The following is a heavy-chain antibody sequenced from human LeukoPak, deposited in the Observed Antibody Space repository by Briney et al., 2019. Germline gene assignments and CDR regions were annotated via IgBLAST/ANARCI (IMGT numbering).Heavy chain of an antibody. CDR2: IYYSGST. V-gene: IGHV4-59*01. CDR3: ARGIIGVAITGAFDI. Sequence: SETLSLTCTVSGGSISNYYWNWIRQPPGRGLEWIGYIYYSGSTSYNPSLKSRVTISIDTSKSHFSLKLSSVTAADTAIYYCARGIIGVAITGAFDIWGQGTMVTVSS. CDR1: GGSISNYY. D-gene: IGHD3-3*02. J-gene: IGHJ3*02.